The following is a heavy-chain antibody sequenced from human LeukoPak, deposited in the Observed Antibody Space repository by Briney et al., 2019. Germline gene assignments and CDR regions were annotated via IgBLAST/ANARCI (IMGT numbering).Heavy chain of an antibody. J-gene: IGHJ4*02. D-gene: IGHD3-22*01. CDR1: GFTFNIYA. V-gene: IGHV3-23*01. CDR3: AKDRPNYHESNGHYYRPNGDY. CDR2: ISSSGDYT. Sequence: GGSLRLSCAASGFTFNIYAMSWVRQAPGKGLEWVSSISSSGDYTFYAGSVKDRFTISRDNSKNTLYLQISRLRAEDTAIYYCAKDRPNYHESNGHYYRPNGDYWGQGTLVTVSS.